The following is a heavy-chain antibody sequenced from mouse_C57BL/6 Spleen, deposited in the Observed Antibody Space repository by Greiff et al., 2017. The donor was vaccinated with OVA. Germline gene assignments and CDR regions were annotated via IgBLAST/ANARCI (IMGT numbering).Heavy chain of an antibody. V-gene: IGHV1-15*01. CDR1: GYTFTDYE. CDR2: IDPETGGT. D-gene: IGHD1-1*01. CDR3: TRRGSSSYYFDY. J-gene: IGHJ2*01. Sequence: VQLKESGAELVRPGASVTLSCKASGYTFTDYEMHWVKQTPVHGLEWIGAIDPETGGTAYNQKFKGKAILTADKSSSTAYMELRSLTSEDSAVYYCTRRGSSSYYFDYWGQGTTLTVSS.